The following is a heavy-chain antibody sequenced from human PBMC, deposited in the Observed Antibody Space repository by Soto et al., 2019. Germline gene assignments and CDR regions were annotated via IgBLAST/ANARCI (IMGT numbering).Heavy chain of an antibody. CDR2: IYHSGST. CDR3: ARNSGYSYGYAFDY. CDR1: GGSISSSNW. V-gene: IGHV4-4*02. D-gene: IGHD5-18*01. Sequence: PSETLSLTCAVSGGSISSSNWWSWVRQPPGKGLEWIGEIYHSGSTNYNPSLKSRVTISVDKSKNQFSLKLSSVTAADTAVYYCARNSGYSYGYAFDYWGQGXLVTVSS. J-gene: IGHJ4*02.